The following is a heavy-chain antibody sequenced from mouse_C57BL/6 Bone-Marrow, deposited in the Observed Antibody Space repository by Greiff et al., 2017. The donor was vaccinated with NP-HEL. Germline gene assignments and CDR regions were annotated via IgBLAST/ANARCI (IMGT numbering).Heavy chain of an antibody. D-gene: IGHD1-1*01. Sequence: QVQLKQSGAELVRPGASVTLSCKASGYTFTDYEMHWVKQTPVHGLEWIGAIDPETGGTAYNQKFKGKAILTADKSSSTAYMELRSLTSEDSAVYYCTIYGSGYYYAMDYWGQGTSVTVSS. V-gene: IGHV1-15*01. J-gene: IGHJ4*01. CDR3: TIYGSGYYYAMDY. CDR2: IDPETGGT. CDR1: GYTFTDYE.